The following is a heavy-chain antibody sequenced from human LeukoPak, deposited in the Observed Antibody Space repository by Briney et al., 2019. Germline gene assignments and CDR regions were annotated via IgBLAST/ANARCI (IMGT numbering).Heavy chain of an antibody. CDR3: ASRAPIVVVPAATGGAYYYYGMDV. D-gene: IGHD2-2*01. V-gene: IGHV3-21*04. CDR1: GFTFISYS. Sequence: GGSLRLSCTASGFTFISYSMNWVRQAPGKGLECVSSISSSSSYIYYADSVKGRFTISRDNSKNTLYLQMNSLRAEDTAVYYCASRAPIVVVPAATGGAYYYYGMDVWGQGTAVTVSS. J-gene: IGHJ6*02. CDR2: ISSSSSYI.